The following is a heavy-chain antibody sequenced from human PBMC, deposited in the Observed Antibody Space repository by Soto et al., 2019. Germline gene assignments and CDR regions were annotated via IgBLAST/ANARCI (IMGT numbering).Heavy chain of an antibody. CDR2: VYYSGST. CDR1: VVSISSGQFY. Sequence: TLSLTCNVSVVSISSGQFYCNWIRQLPGKGPEWIGYVYYSGSTYYKPSLKSRMSITLDKSKNQFSLKLHSMTAADSAVYYCARGRTTISQHDFHFWGPRALRTGSS. D-gene: IGHD1-7*01. V-gene: IGHV4-31*02. J-gene: IGHJ4*02. CDR3: ARGRTTISQHDFHF.